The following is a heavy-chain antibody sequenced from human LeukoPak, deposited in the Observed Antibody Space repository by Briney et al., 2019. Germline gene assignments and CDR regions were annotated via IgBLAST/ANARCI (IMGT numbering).Heavy chain of an antibody. CDR3: ARKSRFGNPRGAFDI. CDR1: GGSISSSSYY. Sequence: SETLSLTCTVSGGSISSSSYYWGWLRQPPGKGLEWIGSIYYSGSTYYNPSLKSRVTISVDTSKNQFSLKLSSVTAADTAVYYCARKSRFGNPRGAFDIWGQGTMVTVSS. V-gene: IGHV4-39*01. CDR2: IYYSGST. D-gene: IGHD3-10*02. J-gene: IGHJ3*02.